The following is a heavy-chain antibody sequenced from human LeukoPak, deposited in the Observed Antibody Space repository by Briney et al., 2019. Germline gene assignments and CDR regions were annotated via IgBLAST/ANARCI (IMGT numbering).Heavy chain of an antibody. J-gene: IGHJ4*02. CDR1: GYTFTSYA. V-gene: IGHV1-69*05. D-gene: IGHD6-6*01. CDR2: IIPIFGTA. Sequence: ASVKVSCKASGYTFTSYAMNWVRQAPGQGLEWMGGIIPIFGTANYAQKFQGRVTITTDESTSTAYMELSSLRSEDTAVYYCARARDSSSPYYFDYWGQGTLVTVSS. CDR3: ARARDSSSPYYFDY.